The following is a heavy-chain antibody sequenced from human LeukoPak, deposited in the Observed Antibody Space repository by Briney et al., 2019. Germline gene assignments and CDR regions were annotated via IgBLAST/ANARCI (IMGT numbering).Heavy chain of an antibody. V-gene: IGHV3-7*05. CDR1: GFTLSSHW. Sequence: GGSLRLSWAASGFTLSSHWVAWLRQAPEKGLEWVANIKQEGSEIYYVDSVKGRFTISRDNAKNSLYLQMNSLRAEDTAVYFCARWRTSNWSEFDYWGQGTLVTVSS. CDR3: ARWRTSNWSEFDY. CDR2: IKQEGSEI. D-gene: IGHD6-13*01. J-gene: IGHJ4*02.